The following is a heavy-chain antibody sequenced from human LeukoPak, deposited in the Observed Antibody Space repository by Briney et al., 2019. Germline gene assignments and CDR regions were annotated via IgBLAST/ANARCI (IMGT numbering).Heavy chain of an antibody. V-gene: IGHV1-69*02. CDR3: ARPHEPYCSGDCYLGLDAFDI. CDR2: IIPIFGIA. D-gene: IGHD2-21*01. CDR1: GGTFSRYT. Sequence: SVKVSCKASGGTFSRYTFSWVRQAPGQGLEWMGRIIPIFGIANYAQKFHGGVTITADKSTSTAHMELSSLRSEDTAVYYCARPHEPYCSGDCYLGLDAFDIWGQGTMVTVSS. J-gene: IGHJ3*02.